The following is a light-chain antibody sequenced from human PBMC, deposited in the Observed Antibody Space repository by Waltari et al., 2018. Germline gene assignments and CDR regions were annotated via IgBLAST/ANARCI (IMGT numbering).Light chain of an antibody. CDR3: QPNYDTPRT. J-gene: IGKJ2*02. CDR2: ETS. Sequence: QMTQSPSSLSASVGDRVTITCRASQTIDYLCWYQHKPGEAPKLLIYETSTLQSGVPTRFSGSKFGTTFILTISSLQPEDFATYFCQPNYDTPRTFGQGTKVDIK. V-gene: IGKV1-39*01. CDR1: QTIDY.